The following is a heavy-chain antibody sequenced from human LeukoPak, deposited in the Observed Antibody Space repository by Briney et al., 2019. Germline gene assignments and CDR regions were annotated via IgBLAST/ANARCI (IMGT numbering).Heavy chain of an antibody. Sequence: PSETLSLTCAVSGGSISSSDWWSWVRPPPGKGLEWIGEIYHSGSTNYNPSLKSRVTISVDTSKNQFSLKLSSVTAADTAVYYCARVEWELLSVYYYYYMDVWGKGTTVTVSS. CDR3: ARVEWELLSVYYYYYMDV. V-gene: IGHV4-4*02. D-gene: IGHD1-26*01. CDR2: IYHSGST. CDR1: GGSISSSDW. J-gene: IGHJ6*03.